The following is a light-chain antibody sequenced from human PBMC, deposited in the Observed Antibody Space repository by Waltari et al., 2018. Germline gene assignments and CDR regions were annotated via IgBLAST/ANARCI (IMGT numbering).Light chain of an antibody. Sequence: SFDLTQPPSVSVSPGQTARITCSGPALRHPYTFWYQQKPGQAPVLLMNKATERPSGIPERFSGSSSGATVTLSITGVQAEDEADYYCQSGDSRGTSVFGGGTKLTVL. J-gene: IGLJ2*01. CDR2: KAT. CDR1: ALRHPY. V-gene: IGLV3-25*03. CDR3: QSGDSRGTSV.